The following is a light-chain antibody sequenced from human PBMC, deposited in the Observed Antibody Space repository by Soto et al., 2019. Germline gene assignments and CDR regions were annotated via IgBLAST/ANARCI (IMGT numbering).Light chain of an antibody. J-gene: IGKJ1*01. V-gene: IGKV3-15*01. CDR3: QHYNNWPRT. Sequence: EIVMTQSPATLPVSPGERAILSCRASQSVSSNLAWYQQKPGQAPRLLIYGASTRATGSPARFSGSGSGTEFTLTISSLQSEDFAVYYCQHYNNWPRTFGQGTNVEIK. CDR1: QSVSSN. CDR2: GAS.